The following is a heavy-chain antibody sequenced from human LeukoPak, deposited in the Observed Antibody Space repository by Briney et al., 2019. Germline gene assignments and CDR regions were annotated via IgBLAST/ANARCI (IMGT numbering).Heavy chain of an antibody. D-gene: IGHD3-22*01. CDR1: GFTFSDYY. CDR2: ISSSGSTI. J-gene: IGHJ6*02. Sequence: AGESLRLSCAASGFTFSDYYMSWIRQAPGKGLEWVSYISSSGSTIYYADSVKGRFTISRDNAKNSLYLQMNSLRAEDTAVYYCARASSYDSSGYPPYYYYGMDVWGQGTTVTVSS. V-gene: IGHV3-11*01. CDR3: ARASSYDSSGYPPYYYYGMDV.